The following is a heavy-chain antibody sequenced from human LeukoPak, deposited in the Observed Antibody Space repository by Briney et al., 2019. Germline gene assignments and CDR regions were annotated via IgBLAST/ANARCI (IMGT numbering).Heavy chain of an antibody. V-gene: IGHV3-9*01. CDR1: GFTFDDYA. CDR3: AKDTNYYDSSGPLYYYYGMDV. J-gene: IGHJ6*02. Sequence: GGSLRLSCAASGFTFDDYAMPWVRQAPGKGLEWVSGISWNSGSIGYADSVKGRFTISRDNAKNSLYLQMNSLRAEDTALYYCAKDTNYYDSSGPLYYYYGMDVWGQGTTVTVSS. D-gene: IGHD3-22*01. CDR2: ISWNSGSI.